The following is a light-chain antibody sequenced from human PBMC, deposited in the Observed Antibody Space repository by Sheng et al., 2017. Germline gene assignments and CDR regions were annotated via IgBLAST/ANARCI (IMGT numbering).Light chain of an antibody. CDR1: QSVGSY. CDR3: QQYYSSPYT. CDR2: DAS. J-gene: IGKJ2*01. V-gene: IGKV3-11*01. Sequence: DIVLTQSPVTLSLSPGGRATLSCRASQSVGSYLAWYQQKPGQAPRLLIYDASIRATGIPARFSGSGSGTDFSLTISSLQAEDVAVYYCQQYYSSPYTFGQGTKLEI.